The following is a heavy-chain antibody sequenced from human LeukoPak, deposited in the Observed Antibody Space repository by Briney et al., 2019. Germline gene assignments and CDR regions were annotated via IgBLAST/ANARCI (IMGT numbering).Heavy chain of an antibody. CDR3: ARDPYYYDSSGYPYYFDY. D-gene: IGHD3-22*01. CDR2: IYSGGST. J-gene: IGHJ4*02. V-gene: IGHV3-66*01. Sequence: GGSLRLSCAASGFTVSSNYMSWVRQAPGKGLEWVSVIYSGGSTYYADSVKGRFTISRDNSKNTLYLQMNSLRAEDTAVYYCARDPYYYDSSGYPYYFDYWGQGTLVTVSS. CDR1: GFTVSSNY.